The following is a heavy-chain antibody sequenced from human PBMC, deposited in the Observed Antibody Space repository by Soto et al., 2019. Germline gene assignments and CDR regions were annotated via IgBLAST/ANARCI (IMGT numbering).Heavy chain of an antibody. CDR3: ARDRRSGTYNYNWFDP. J-gene: IGHJ5*02. V-gene: IGHV6-1*01. CDR1: GDSVSSNSAA. D-gene: IGHD1-26*01. Sequence: QTLSLTCAISGDSVSSNSAAWNLIRQSPSRGLEWLGRTYYRSRWYSDYAGSLKSRITINPGTSSNQFSLQLHSVTPEDTAVYYCARDRRSGTYNYNWFDPWGQGTLVTVSS. CDR2: TYYRSRWYS.